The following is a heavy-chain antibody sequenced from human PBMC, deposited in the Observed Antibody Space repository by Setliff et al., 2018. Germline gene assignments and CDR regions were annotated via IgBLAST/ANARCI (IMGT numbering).Heavy chain of an antibody. J-gene: IGHJ3*02. Sequence: PGESLKISCQGSGYRFSSHWIGWVRQMPGKGLEWMGIIYPGVSDTRYSPSFQGQVTISADKSVSTAYLQWSSLKASDTAMYYCASSSGSSSNDAFDIWGQGTTVTVSS. CDR3: ASSSGSSSNDAFDI. CDR2: IYPGVSDT. CDR1: GYRFSSHW. D-gene: IGHD1-26*01. V-gene: IGHV5-51*01.